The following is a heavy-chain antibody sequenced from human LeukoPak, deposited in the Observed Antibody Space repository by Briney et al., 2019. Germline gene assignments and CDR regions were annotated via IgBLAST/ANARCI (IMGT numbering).Heavy chain of an antibody. Sequence: PSETLSLTCTVSGGSISSYYWSWIRQPPGKGLEWMGYIYYSGSTNYNPSLKSRVTISVDTSKNQFSLKLSSVTAADTAVYYCAREYGDYSHDAFDIWGQGTMVTVSS. V-gene: IGHV4-59*01. CDR3: AREYGDYSHDAFDI. CDR2: IYYSGST. D-gene: IGHD4-17*01. J-gene: IGHJ3*02. CDR1: GGSISSYY.